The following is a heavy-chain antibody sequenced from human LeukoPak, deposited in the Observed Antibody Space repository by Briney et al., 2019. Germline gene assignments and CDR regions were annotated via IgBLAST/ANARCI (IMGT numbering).Heavy chain of an antibody. D-gene: IGHD2-2*01. Sequence: GGSLRLSCAASGFTFSDYYMSWIRQAPGKGLEWVSYISSSGSTIYYAGSVKGRFTISRDNAKNSLYLQMNSLRAEDTAVYYCARDCSSTSCYGRFDYWGQGTLVTVSS. J-gene: IGHJ4*02. V-gene: IGHV3-11*01. CDR1: GFTFSDYY. CDR2: ISSSGSTI. CDR3: ARDCSSTSCYGRFDY.